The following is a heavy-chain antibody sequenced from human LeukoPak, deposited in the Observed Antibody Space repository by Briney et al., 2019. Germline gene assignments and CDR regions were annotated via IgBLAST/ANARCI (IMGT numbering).Heavy chain of an antibody. CDR3: ATGIVGAPIDY. D-gene: IGHD1-26*01. CDR2: INAGNGIT. Sequence: ASVKVSCKASGYTFTSYAMHWVRQAPGQRLEWMGWINAGNGITKYSQEFQGRVTITRDTSASTAYMELSSLRSEDMAVYYCATGIVGAPIDYWGQGTLVTVSS. V-gene: IGHV1-3*03. J-gene: IGHJ4*02. CDR1: GYTFTSYA.